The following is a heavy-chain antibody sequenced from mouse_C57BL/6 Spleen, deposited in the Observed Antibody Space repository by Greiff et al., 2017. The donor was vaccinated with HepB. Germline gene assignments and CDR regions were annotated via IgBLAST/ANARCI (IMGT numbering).Heavy chain of an antibody. V-gene: IGHV1-18*01. Sequence: VQLQQSGPELVKPGASVKIPCKASGYTFTDYNMDWVKQSHGKSLEWIGDINPNNGGTIYNQKFKGKATLTVDKSSSTAYMELRSLTSEDTAVYYCARTIYYDYPYYFDYWGQGTTLTVSS. CDR1: GYTFTDYN. J-gene: IGHJ2*01. D-gene: IGHD2-4*01. CDR3: ARTIYYDYPYYFDY. CDR2: INPNNGGT.